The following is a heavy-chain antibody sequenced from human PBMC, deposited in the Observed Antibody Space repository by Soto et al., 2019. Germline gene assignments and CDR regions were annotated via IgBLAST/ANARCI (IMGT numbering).Heavy chain of an antibody. D-gene: IGHD6-13*01. V-gene: IGHV3-23*01. CDR2: ISGSGGST. Sequence: GGSLRLSCAASGFTFSSYAMSWVRQAPGKGLEWVSAISGSGGSTYYADSVKGRFTISRDNSKNTLYLQMNSLRAEDTAVYYCAKDWDSIAAAGSSYFDYWGQGTLVTVSS. J-gene: IGHJ4*02. CDR3: AKDWDSIAAAGSSYFDY. CDR1: GFTFSSYA.